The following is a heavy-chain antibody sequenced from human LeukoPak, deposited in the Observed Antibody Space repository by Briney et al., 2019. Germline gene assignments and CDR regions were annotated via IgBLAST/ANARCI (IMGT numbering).Heavy chain of an antibody. D-gene: IGHD6-6*01. J-gene: IGHJ4*02. CDR1: GGSISTYY. CDR3: ARHDAGITARPFDN. CDR2: IHASGPT. Sequence: PSETLSLTCTVSGGSISTYYWSWIRRPPGKGLEWIAYIHASGPTNYNPSLKSRIAISVDTSKNQFSLKLSSVTAADTAVYYCARHDAGITARPFDNWGQGTLVTVSS. V-gene: IGHV4-4*09.